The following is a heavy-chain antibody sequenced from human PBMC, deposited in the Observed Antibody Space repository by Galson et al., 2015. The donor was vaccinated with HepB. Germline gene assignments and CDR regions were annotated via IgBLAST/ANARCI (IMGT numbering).Heavy chain of an antibody. V-gene: IGHV6-1*01. CDR2: TYYRSKWYY. CDR1: GDSVSSNTAA. J-gene: IGHJ5*02. Sequence: CAISGDSVSSNTAAWNWIRQAPSRGLEWLGRTYYRSKWYYDYAVSLKSRIGINPDTSKNQFSLHLNSVTPEDTAVYYCARSYCSSPNCYRTYNWFDPWGQGTLVTVSS. D-gene: IGHD2-2*01. CDR3: ARSYCSSPNCYRTYNWFDP.